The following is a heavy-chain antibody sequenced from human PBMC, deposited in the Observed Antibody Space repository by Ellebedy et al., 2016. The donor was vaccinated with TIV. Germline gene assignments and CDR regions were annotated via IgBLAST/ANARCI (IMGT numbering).Heavy chain of an antibody. CDR3: ARVESGTYYNVY. V-gene: IGHV5-51*01. CDR2: VYPGDSDT. J-gene: IGHJ4*02. D-gene: IGHD3-10*01. Sequence: GESLKISCKASGYSFGNYWIAWVRQMPGKGLEWMGIVYPGDSDTRYSPSFQGQVTISADKSINTAYLQWSSLKASDTAMFYCARVESGTYYNVYWGQGTLVTVSS. CDR1: GYSFGNYW.